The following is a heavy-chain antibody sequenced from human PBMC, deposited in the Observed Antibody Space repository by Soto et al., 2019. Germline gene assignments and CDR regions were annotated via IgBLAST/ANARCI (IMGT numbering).Heavy chain of an antibody. Sequence: GGSLRLSCSASGFTFNIYEMNWVRQAPGKGLEWISYISSSGSTIYYADSVKGRFTISRDNAKNSLYLQMNSLRAEDTAVYYCARVMQFHFQCFYHWGQGALVTVSS. CDR1: GFTFNIYE. V-gene: IGHV3-48*03. D-gene: IGHD2-8*01. CDR2: ISSSGSTI. CDR3: ARVMQFHFQCFYH. J-gene: IGHJ4*02.